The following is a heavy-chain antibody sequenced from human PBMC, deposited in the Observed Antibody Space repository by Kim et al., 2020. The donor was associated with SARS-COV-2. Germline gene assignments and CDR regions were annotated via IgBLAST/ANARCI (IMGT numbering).Heavy chain of an antibody. CDR2: SYYSGST. CDR3: SRGGTAMVRSYFDY. Sequence: SETLSLTCTVSGGSISSSSYYWGWIRQPPGKGLEWIGSSYYSGSTYYNPSLKSRVTISVDTSKNQFSLKLSSVTAADTAVYYCSRGGTAMVRSYFDYSG. V-gene: IGHV4-39*07. J-gene: IGHJ4*01. CDR1: GGSISSSSYY. D-gene: IGHD5-18*01.